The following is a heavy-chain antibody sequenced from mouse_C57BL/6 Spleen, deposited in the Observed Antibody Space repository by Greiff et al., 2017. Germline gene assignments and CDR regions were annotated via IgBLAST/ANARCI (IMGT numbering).Heavy chain of an antibody. CDR2: ISSGGSYT. J-gene: IGHJ3*01. Sequence: EVKLVESGGDLVKPGGSLKLSCAASGFTFSSYGMSWVRQTPDKRLEWVATISSGGSYTYYPDSVKGRFTISRDNAKNTLYLQMSSLKSEDTAMYYCASNYSAWLAYWGQGTLVTVSA. CDR3: ASNYSAWLAY. CDR1: GFTFSSYG. D-gene: IGHD2-1*01. V-gene: IGHV5-6*01.